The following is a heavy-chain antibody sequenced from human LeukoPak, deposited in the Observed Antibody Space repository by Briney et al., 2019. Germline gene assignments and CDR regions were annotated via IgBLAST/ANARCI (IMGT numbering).Heavy chain of an antibody. CDR2: ITDRGRTI. J-gene: IGHJ6*03. D-gene: IGHD2-21*02. CDR1: GFTFSTYE. V-gene: IGHV3-48*03. Sequence: PGGSLRLSCAASGFTFSTYEMNWVRQAPGKGREGVSYITDRGRTIYYADSVKGRFTISRDNAKNSLFLQMNSLRAEDTAVYYCARGEVVTASLPDYFYYYMDVWGKGTTVTISS. CDR3: ARGEVVTASLPDYFYYYMDV.